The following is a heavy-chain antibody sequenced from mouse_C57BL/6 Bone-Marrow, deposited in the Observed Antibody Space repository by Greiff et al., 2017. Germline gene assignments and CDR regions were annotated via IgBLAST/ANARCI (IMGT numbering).Heavy chain of an antibody. D-gene: IGHD2-2*01. Sequence: QVQLQQPGAELVKPGASVKVSCTASGYTFTSYWMHWVKQRPGQGLEWIGRIHPSDSDTNYNQKFKGKATLTVDKSSSTAYMQLSSLTSEDSAVYYCAIGDYGYDEDWCAYWGRGTLVTVTA. J-gene: IGHJ3*01. CDR3: AIGDYGYDEDWCAY. CDR1: GYTFTSYW. CDR2: IHPSDSDT. V-gene: IGHV1-74*01.